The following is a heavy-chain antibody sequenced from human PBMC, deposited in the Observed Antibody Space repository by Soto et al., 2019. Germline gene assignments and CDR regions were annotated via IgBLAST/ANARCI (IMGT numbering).Heavy chain of an antibody. Sequence: QVQLVQSGAEVKKPGSSVKVSCKASGGTFSSYAISWVRQAPGQGLAWMGGIIPIFGTANYAQKFQGRVTITADESTGTDYLELSSLRSEATAVYYCARHDCISTSCYYYYYYCMDVWGQGTTVTVSS. CDR3: ARHDCISTSCYYYYYYCMDV. J-gene: IGHJ6*02. D-gene: IGHD2-2*01. CDR1: GGTFSSYA. V-gene: IGHV1-69*12. CDR2: IIPIFGTA.